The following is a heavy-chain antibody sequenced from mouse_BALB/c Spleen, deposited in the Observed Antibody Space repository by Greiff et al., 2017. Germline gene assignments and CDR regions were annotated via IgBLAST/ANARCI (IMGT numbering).Heavy chain of an antibody. Sequence: VHVKQSGPELEKPGASVKISCKASGYSFTGYNMNWVKQSNGKSLEWIGNIDPYYGGTSYNQKFKGKATLTVDKSSSTAYMQLKSLTSEDSAVYYCARGYGNYDAMDYWGQGTSVTVSS. CDR1: GYSFTGYN. CDR3: ARGYGNYDAMDY. J-gene: IGHJ4*01. V-gene: IGHV1-39*01. D-gene: IGHD2-10*02. CDR2: IDPYYGGT.